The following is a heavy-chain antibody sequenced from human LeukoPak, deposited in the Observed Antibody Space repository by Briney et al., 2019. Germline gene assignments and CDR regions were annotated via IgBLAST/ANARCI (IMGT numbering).Heavy chain of an antibody. CDR3: ARVKFLTDYYGSGSYLSAFDI. J-gene: IGHJ3*02. D-gene: IGHD3-10*01. CDR2: INHSGST. Sequence: KPSETLSLTCAVYGGSFSGYYWSWIRQPPGKGLEWLGEINHSGSTNYNPSLKSRVTISVDTSKNQFSLKLSSVTAADTAVYYCARVKFLTDYYGSGSYLSAFDIWGQGTMVTVSS. V-gene: IGHV4-34*01. CDR1: GGSFSGYY.